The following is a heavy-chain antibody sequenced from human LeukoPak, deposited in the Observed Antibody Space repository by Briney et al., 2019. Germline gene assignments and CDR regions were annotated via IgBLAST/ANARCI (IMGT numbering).Heavy chain of an antibody. CDR1: GVTVSTNY. V-gene: IGHV3-53*01. J-gene: IGHJ2*01. CDR2: LYSGSST. CDR3: ARVRDHFHWYLDL. Sequence: RGSLRLSSAASGVTVSTNYMNCVCQAPGRGREWVSILYSGSSTSYADSVEGRFTISRDSSKNTLFLQMNALRAEDTAVYYCARVRDHFHWYLDLWGRGTLVTVSS. D-gene: IGHD3-3*02.